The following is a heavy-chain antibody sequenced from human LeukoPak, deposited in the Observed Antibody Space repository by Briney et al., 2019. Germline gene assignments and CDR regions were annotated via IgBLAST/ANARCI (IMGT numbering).Heavy chain of an antibody. V-gene: IGHV3-7*01. D-gene: IGHD2-2*01. CDR2: IKRDGSER. J-gene: IGHJ5*02. Sequence: GGSLRLSCAASGFTFSSYWMSWVRQAPGKGLEWVANIKRDGSERYYVDSVKGRFTISRDNAKNSLYLQMNSLSAEDTAVYYCAREVYQLLRSASINSFDLWGQGTLVTVSS. CDR1: GFTFSSYW. CDR3: AREVYQLLRSASINSFDL.